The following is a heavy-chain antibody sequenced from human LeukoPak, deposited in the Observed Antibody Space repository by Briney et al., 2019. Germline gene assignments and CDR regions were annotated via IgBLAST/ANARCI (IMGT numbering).Heavy chain of an antibody. CDR1: GGSFSGYY. Sequence: SETLSLTCAVYGGSFSGYYWSWIRQPPGKGLEWIGEINHSGSTNYNPSLKSRVTISVDTSKNQFSLKLSSVAAADTAVYYCARFSLHYGMDVWGQGTTVTVSS. J-gene: IGHJ6*02. V-gene: IGHV4-34*01. CDR2: INHSGST. CDR3: ARFSLHYGMDV.